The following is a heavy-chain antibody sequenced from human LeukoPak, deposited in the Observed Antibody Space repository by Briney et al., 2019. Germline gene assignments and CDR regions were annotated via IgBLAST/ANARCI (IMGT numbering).Heavy chain of an antibody. CDR2: IKQDGREK. CDR1: GFTFSTYW. V-gene: IGHV3-7*01. Sequence: GGSLRLSCAASGFTFSTYWMSWVRQAPGKGLEWVANIKQDGREKHYVDSVKGRFTISRDNAKNSLYLQMNSLRAEDTAVYYCARDYYDSSGYYSPLFDYWGQGTLVTVSS. CDR3: ARDYYDSSGYYSPLFDY. J-gene: IGHJ4*02. D-gene: IGHD3-22*01.